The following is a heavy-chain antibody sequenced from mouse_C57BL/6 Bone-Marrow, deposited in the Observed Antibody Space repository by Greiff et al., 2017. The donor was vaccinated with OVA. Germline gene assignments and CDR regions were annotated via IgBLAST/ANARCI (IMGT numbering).Heavy chain of an antibody. V-gene: IGHV1-26*01. Sequence: EVQLQQSGPELVKPGASVKISCKASGYTFTDYYMNWVKQSHGKSLEWIGDINPNNGGTSYNQKFKGKATLTVDKSSSTAYMELRSLTSEDSAVYYCARLLRYLLFDYWGQGTTLTVSS. CDR3: ARLLRYLLFDY. J-gene: IGHJ2*01. D-gene: IGHD1-1*01. CDR1: GYTFTDYY. CDR2: INPNNGGT.